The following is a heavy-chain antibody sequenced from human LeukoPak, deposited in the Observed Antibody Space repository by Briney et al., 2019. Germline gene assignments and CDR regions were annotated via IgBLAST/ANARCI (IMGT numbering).Heavy chain of an antibody. D-gene: IGHD3-10*01. CDR2: IYPGDSDT. CDR1: GYSFTSYW. V-gene: IGHV5-51*01. CDR3: ARYGSGSYYNVDYFDY. J-gene: IGHJ4*02. Sequence: GESLKISWKGSGYSFTSYWICWVRQMPGKGLEWMGIIYPGDSDTRYSPSFQGQVTISANKSISTAYLQWSSLKASDTAMYYCARYGSGSYYNVDYFDYWGQGTLVTVSS.